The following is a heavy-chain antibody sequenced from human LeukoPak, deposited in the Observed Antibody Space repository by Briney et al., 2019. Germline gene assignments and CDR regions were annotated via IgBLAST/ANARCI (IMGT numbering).Heavy chain of an antibody. V-gene: IGHV3-23*01. J-gene: IGHJ4*02. CDR3: ANQPSLSSITDY. CDR1: GFTFSSYA. Sequence: GGSLRLSCAASGFTFSSYAMNWVRQAPGKGLEWVSGISGHGGNTYYADSVRGRFTISRDNSKNTLYLQMNSLRAEDAAVYYCANQPSLSSITDYWGQGTLVTVSS. D-gene: IGHD1-14*01. CDR2: ISGHGGNT.